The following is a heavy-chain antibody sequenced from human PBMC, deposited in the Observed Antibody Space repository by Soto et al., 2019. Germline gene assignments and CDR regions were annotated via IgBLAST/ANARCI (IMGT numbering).Heavy chain of an antibody. CDR1: GASIRSYH. Sequence: QVQLQESGPGLVKPSETLSLTCAVSGASIRSYHWSWIRQPAGKGLKWIGRMQHTGNTNYNPSLKGRVTMSVDTSKNQISLKMTSVTAADTAVYFCAKDVSSRRWFDAWGQGILVIVSS. CDR3: AKDVSSRRWFDA. V-gene: IGHV4-4*07. J-gene: IGHJ5*02. D-gene: IGHD3-16*01. CDR2: MQHTGNT.